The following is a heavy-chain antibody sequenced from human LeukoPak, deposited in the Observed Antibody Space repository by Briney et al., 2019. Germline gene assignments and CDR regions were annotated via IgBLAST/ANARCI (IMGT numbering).Heavy chain of an antibody. V-gene: IGHV1-8*03. CDR2: MNPNSGST. D-gene: IGHD6-19*01. Sequence: ASVKDSCKAPGYTFSSYDINWVRQATGQGLEWMAWMNPNSGSTGYTQKFQGRVTFTRNASIGTAYMELSSLRSDDTAVYYCARGPLTSGARYFDYWGEGPLVTVSS. CDR3: ARGPLTSGARYFDY. CDR1: GYTFSSYD. J-gene: IGHJ4*02.